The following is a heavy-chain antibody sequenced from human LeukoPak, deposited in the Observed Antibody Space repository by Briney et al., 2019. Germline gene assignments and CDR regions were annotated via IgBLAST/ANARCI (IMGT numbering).Heavy chain of an antibody. J-gene: IGHJ4*02. CDR3: AKDRYCGGGTCYWSYFDY. D-gene: IGHD2-15*01. CDR2: TSGGGGST. CDR1: GFTFRTYA. Sequence: LPGGSLRLSCAASGFTFRTYAMSWVRQAPGKGLEWVSATSGGGGSTYYADSVKGRFTISRDNSKNTLFLQMNSLRAEDTAVYYCAKDRYCGGGTCYWSYFDYWGQGTLVTVSS. V-gene: IGHV3-23*01.